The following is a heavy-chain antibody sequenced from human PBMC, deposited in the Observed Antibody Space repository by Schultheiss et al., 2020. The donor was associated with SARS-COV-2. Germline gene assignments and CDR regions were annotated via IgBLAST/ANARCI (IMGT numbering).Heavy chain of an antibody. D-gene: IGHD3-10*01. CDR1: GGSISSYY. CDR2: IYYSGST. Sequence: SETLSLTCTVSGGSISSYYGSWIRQPPGKGLEWIGYIYYSGSTNYNPSLKSRVTISVDTSKNQYTLKLSTVTAADTAVYYCAKSGGSGSQVGYWGQGTLVTVSS. J-gene: IGHJ4*02. V-gene: IGHV4-59*01. CDR3: AKSGGSGSQVGY.